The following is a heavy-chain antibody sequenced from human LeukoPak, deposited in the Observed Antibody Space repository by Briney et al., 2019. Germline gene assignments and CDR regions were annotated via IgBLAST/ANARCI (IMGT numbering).Heavy chain of an antibody. D-gene: IGHD5-12*01. CDR3: ARELVATGVFFSD. V-gene: IGHV4-59*01. CDR1: GGSITSFY. CDR2: IYYSGST. Sequence: PSETLSLTCTVSGGSITSFYSSGIRQPPGKGLEWIGYIYYSGSTNYNPSLKSRATISVDTSKNQFSLKLSSVTAADTAVYYSARELVATGVFFSDWGQGTLVTVSS. J-gene: IGHJ4*02.